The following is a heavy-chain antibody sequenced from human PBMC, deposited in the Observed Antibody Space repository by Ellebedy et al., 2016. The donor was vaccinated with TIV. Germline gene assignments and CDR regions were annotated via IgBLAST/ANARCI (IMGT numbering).Heavy chain of an antibody. CDR1: DYTFTAYG. J-gene: IGHJ4*02. V-gene: IGHV1-18*01. CDR3: ARDAGRGSHFRTSGDY. CDR2: ISPHNAYT. Sequence: AASVKVSCKGSDYTFTAYGISWVRQAPGQGLEWMGWISPHNAYTKYAQKFQGRVTMTTDTSTSTAYMELRSLRSDDTAVYYCARDAGRGSHFRTSGDYWGQGTLVTVSS. D-gene: IGHD1-26*01.